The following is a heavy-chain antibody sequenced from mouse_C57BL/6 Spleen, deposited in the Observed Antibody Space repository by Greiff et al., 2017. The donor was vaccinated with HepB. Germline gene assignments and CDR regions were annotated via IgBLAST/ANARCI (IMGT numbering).Heavy chain of an antibody. D-gene: IGHD2-4*01. J-gene: IGHJ4*01. Sequence: LQESGAELVRPGASVTLSCKASGYTFTDYEMHWVKQTPVHGLEWIGAIDPETGGTAYNQKFKGKAILTADKSSSTAYMELRSLTSEDSAVYYCTRPYDYDGSFYAMDYWGQGTSVTVSS. CDR3: TRPYDYDGSFYAMDY. CDR2: IDPETGGT. CDR1: GYTFTDYE. V-gene: IGHV1-15*01.